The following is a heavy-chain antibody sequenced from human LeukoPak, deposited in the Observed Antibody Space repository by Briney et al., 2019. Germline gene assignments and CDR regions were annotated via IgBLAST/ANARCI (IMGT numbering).Heavy chain of an antibody. CDR1: GFTFSSYS. Sequence: PGGSLRLSCAASGFTFSSYSMNWVRQAPGKGLEWVAHIKQDGSEKYYVDSVKGRFTISRDNAKNSLYLQMNSLRVEDTAVYYCARDRAVAGLCDYWGQGTLVTVSS. J-gene: IGHJ4*02. CDR3: ARDRAVAGLCDY. V-gene: IGHV3-7*01. D-gene: IGHD6-19*01. CDR2: IKQDGSEK.